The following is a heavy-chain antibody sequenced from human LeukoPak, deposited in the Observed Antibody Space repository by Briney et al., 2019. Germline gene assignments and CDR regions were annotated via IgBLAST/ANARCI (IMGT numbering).Heavy chain of an antibody. D-gene: IGHD6-13*01. Sequence: PSETLSLTCTVSGVSISASCWSWIRQSPGRGLEWVGYRCDDGRDLYNPSLRSRVSRVTISVDASEKQFSLKLSSVTAADTAVYYCASTPGIAAAQVGWFDPWGQGTLVTVSS. CDR3: ASTPGIAAAQVGWFDP. CDR2: RCDDGRD. J-gene: IGHJ5*02. CDR1: GVSISASC. V-gene: IGHV4-59*12.